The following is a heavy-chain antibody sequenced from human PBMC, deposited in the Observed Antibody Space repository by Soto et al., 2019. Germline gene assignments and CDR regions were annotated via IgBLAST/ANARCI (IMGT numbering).Heavy chain of an antibody. CDR2: ISYDGSNK. CDR3: AREEYNWNYITYYYGMDV. D-gene: IGHD1-7*01. Sequence: QVQLVESGGGVVQPGRSLRLSCAASGFTFSSYAMHWVRQAPGKGLEWVAVISYDGSNKYYADSVKGRFTISRDNSKNTLYLQMNSLRAEDTAVYYCAREEYNWNYITYYYGMDVWGQGTTVTVSS. J-gene: IGHJ6*02. V-gene: IGHV3-30-3*01. CDR1: GFTFSSYA.